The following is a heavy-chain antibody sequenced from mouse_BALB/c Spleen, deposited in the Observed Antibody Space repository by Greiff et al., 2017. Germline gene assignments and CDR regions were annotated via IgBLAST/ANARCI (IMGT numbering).Heavy chain of an antibody. V-gene: IGHV14-3*02. CDR2: IDPANGNT. J-gene: IGHJ3*01. D-gene: IGHD2-3*01. Sequence: EVQRVESGAELVKPGASVKLSCTASGFNIKDTYMHWVKQRPEQGLEWIGRIDPANGNTKYDPKFQGKATITADTSSNTAYLQLSSLTSEDTAVYYCARCDGYYGFAYWGQGTLVTVSA. CDR1: GFNIKDTY. CDR3: ARCDGYYGFAY.